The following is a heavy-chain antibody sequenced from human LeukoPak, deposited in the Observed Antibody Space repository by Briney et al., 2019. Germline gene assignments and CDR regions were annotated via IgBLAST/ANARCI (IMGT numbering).Heavy chain of an antibody. D-gene: IGHD1-26*01. Sequence: GGSLRLSCAASGFSFNRYWMSWGRHGPGKGLRWVANIKQDGSAKYYVDSVRGRFTISTDNAKHSLYLQMNSLTAEDTAVYYCARRRDSGSLQHFDYWGQGTLVTVSS. V-gene: IGHV3-7*02. J-gene: IGHJ4*02. CDR3: ARRRDSGSLQHFDY. CDR2: IKQDGSAK. CDR1: GFSFNRYW.